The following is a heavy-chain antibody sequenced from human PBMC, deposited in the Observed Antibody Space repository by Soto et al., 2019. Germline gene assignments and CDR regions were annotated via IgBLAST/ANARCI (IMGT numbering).Heavy chain of an antibody. V-gene: IGHV4-39*07. CDR2: IYYSGTT. CDR1: GGSISSSSYY. CDR3: ARGRGYSYGLDP. J-gene: IGHJ5*02. Sequence: SETLSLTCTVSGGSISSSSYYWGWIRQPPGKGLEWIGSIYYSGTTSYSPSLKSRVAISLDTSKNQFSLSLSSVTAADTAVYYCARGRGYSYGLDPWGQGTLVTVSS. D-gene: IGHD5-18*01.